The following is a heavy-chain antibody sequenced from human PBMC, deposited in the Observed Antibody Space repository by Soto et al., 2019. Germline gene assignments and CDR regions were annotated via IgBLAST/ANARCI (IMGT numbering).Heavy chain of an antibody. CDR1: GDSISNSRFY. Sequence: SETLSLTCSVSGDSISNSRFYWAWIRQPPGEGLEWIGSIYHAGNAYYNPSLKSRVTISVDTSKNQFSLKLTSVTAADAALYYCARDFFDSSDYTTNWFDPWGQGTLVTVSS. D-gene: IGHD3-22*01. CDR3: ARDFFDSSDYTTNWFDP. CDR2: IYHAGNA. J-gene: IGHJ5*02. V-gene: IGHV4-39*01.